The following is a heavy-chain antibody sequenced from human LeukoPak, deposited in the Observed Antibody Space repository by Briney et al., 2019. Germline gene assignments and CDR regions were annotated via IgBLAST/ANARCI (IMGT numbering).Heavy chain of an antibody. J-gene: IGHJ4*02. V-gene: IGHV3-11*04. CDR1: GGSFSGYY. CDR3: ARVPDSSSTSY. D-gene: IGHD2-2*01. CDR2: ISSSGSTI. Sequence: LSLTCAVYGGSFSGYYWSWIRQAPGKGLEWVSYISSSGSTIYYADSVKGRFTISRDNAKNSLYLQMNSLRAEDTAVYYCARVPDSSSTSYWGQGTLVTVSS.